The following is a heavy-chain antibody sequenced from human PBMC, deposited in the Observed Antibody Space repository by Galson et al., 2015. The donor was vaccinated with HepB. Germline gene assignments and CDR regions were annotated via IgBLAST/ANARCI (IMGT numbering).Heavy chain of an antibody. J-gene: IGHJ6*03. CDR2: ISAYNGNT. CDR1: GYTFTSYG. Sequence: QSGAEVKKPGESLRISCKASGYTFTSYGISWVRQAPGQGLEWMGWISAYNGNTNYAQKLQGRVTMTTDTSTSTAYMELRSLRSDDTAVYYCARVGNYYYYMDVWGKGTTVTVSS. V-gene: IGHV1-18*01. CDR3: ARVGNYYYYMDV.